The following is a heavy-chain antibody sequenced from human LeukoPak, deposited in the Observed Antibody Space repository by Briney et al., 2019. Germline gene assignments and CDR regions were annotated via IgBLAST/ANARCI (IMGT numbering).Heavy chain of an antibody. J-gene: IGHJ3*02. CDR2: INPNSGGT. V-gene: IGHV1-2*02. Sequence: VASVKVSCKASGYTFTGYYMHWVRQAPGQGLEWMGWINPNSGGTNYAQKFQGRVTMTRDTSISTAYMELSRLRSDDTAVYYCAGEVVVSNAFDIWGQGTMVTVSS. CDR3: AGEVVVSNAFDI. CDR1: GYTFTGYY. D-gene: IGHD3-22*01.